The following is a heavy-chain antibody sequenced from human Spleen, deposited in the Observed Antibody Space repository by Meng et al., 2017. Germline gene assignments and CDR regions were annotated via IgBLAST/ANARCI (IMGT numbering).Heavy chain of an antibody. CDR2: IDAGGGAT. CDR3: VPRTTFYDF. CDR1: GFTFSNYA. D-gene: IGHD2/OR15-2a*01. J-gene: IGHJ4*02. Sequence: EVQLLESGGGLVQPGGSLRLSCAASGFTFSNYAMSWVRQAPVKGLEWVSTIDAGGGATYYADSMKGRFTTSRDNSKNTLYLQMSSLRVEDTAIYYCVPRTTFYDFWGQGTLVTVSS. V-gene: IGHV3-23*01.